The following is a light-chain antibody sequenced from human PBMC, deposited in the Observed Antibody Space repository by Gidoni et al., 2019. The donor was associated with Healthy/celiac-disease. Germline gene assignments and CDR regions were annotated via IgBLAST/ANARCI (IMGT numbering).Light chain of an antibody. J-gene: IGKJ4*01. CDR3: QQYGSSPLT. V-gene: IGKV3-20*01. CDR2: GAS. Sequence: DIVLTQSPGTLSLSPGERATLSCRASQNIASSYLAWFQQNPGQAPRLLIYGASSRATGIPDRFSGGGSGTDFTLTISRLEPEDFAVYYCQQYGSSPLTFGGGTKVEIK. CDR1: QNIASSY.